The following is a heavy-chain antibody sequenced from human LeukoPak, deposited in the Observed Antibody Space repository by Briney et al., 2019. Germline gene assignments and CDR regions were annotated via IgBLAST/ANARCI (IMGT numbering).Heavy chain of an antibody. CDR1: GFTFSSYV. J-gene: IGHJ4*01. V-gene: IGHV3-48*03. CDR2: ISSSGSTI. D-gene: IGHD4-23*01. Sequence: GGSLRLSCAASGFTFSSYVMNWVRQAPGKGLEWVSYISSSGSTIYYADSVKGRFTISRDNAKKSLYLQMNSLRAADTAYYYCARVPSLYGGNYNEEYWGQGTLVTVSS. CDR3: ARVPSLYGGNYNEEY.